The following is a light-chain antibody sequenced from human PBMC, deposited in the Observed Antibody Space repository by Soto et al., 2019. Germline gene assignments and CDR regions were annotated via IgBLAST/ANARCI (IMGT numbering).Light chain of an antibody. J-gene: IGLJ1*01. CDR1: SANIGSNY. V-gene: IGLV1-47*02. CDR2: SNN. Sequence: QSVLTQPPSASGTPGQRVTISCSGSSANIGSNYVYWYQQLPGTAPKLLIYSNNQRPSGVPDRFSGSKSGTSASLAISGLRSEDEAYYYCAAWDDSLSAIYVFATGTKVIVL. CDR3: AAWDDSLSAIYV.